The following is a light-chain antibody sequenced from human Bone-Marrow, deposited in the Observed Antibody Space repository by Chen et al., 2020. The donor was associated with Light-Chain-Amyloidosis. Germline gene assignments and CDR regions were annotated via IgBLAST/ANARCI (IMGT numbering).Light chain of an antibody. CDR1: DIETES. Sequence: SYVLTQAPSVSVAPGQTARITCGGDDIETESVHWYQQKPGQAPVLVVEDDSDRPSGIPERFAGSNSGNTATLTISGVEAGDEADYYCQVWDSLSDQVVFGGGTKLTVL. CDR2: DDS. J-gene: IGLJ2*01. CDR3: QVWDSLSDQVV. V-gene: IGLV3-21*02.